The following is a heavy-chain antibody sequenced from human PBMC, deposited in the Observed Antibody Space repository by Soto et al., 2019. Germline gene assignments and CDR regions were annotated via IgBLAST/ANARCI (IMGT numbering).Heavy chain of an antibody. Sequence: QVQLQQWGAGLLKPSETLSLTCAVYGGSFSGYYWSWIRQPPGKGLEWIGEINHSGSTNYNPSLKSRVTISVDTSKNQFSLKLSSVTAADTAVYYCARGRKWLHKGGLLSYWGQGTLVTVSS. D-gene: IGHD3-22*01. CDR2: INHSGST. V-gene: IGHV4-34*01. J-gene: IGHJ4*02. CDR1: GGSFSGYY. CDR3: ARGRKWLHKGGLLSY.